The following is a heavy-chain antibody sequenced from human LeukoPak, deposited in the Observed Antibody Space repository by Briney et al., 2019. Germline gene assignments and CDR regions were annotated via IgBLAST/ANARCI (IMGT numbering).Heavy chain of an antibody. J-gene: IGHJ6*03. CDR3: ARQHDSYYYYYIDV. CDR2: LYHSDSA. CDR1: GYSISNGYN. V-gene: IGHV4-38-2*01. Sequence: SETLSLTCAVSGYSISNGYNWVWIRQPPGRGLEWIGSLYHSDSAYYNTSLRSRVSMSVDTSKNQFSLTLSFVTAADTAVYYCARQHDSYYYYYIDVWGSGTTVTVSS.